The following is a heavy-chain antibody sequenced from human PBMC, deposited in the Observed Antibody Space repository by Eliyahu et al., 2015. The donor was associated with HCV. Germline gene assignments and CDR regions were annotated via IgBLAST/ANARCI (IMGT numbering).Heavy chain of an antibody. Sequence: EAQLVESGGGLVQPGGSLRLXCXXSGXNFSSFGMNWVRQAPGKGLEWVSFISYSSGXMYYADSVRGRFTISRDNAKNSLSLQMNSLSDEDTAVYYCARDRGQLYYFDSWGQGTLVTVSS. CDR3: ARDRGQLYYFDS. CDR2: ISYSSGXM. D-gene: IGHD5-18*01. J-gene: IGHJ4*02. CDR1: GXNFSSFG. V-gene: IGHV3-48*02.